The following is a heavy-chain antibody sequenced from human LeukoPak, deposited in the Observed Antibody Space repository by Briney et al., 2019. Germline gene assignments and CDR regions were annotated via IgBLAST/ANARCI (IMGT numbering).Heavy chain of an antibody. J-gene: IGHJ4*02. CDR2: INHSGST. D-gene: IGHD4-17*01. V-gene: IGHV4-34*01. Sequence: SETLSLTFAVYGGSFSGYYWSWIRQPPGKGLEWIGEINHSGSTNYNPSLKSQVTISVDTSKNQFSLKLSSVTAADTAVYYCARVRYYFDYWGQGTLVTVSS. CDR1: GGSFSGYY. CDR3: ARVRYYFDY.